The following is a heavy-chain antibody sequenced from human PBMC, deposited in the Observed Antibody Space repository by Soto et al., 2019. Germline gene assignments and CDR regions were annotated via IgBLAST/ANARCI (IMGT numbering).Heavy chain of an antibody. CDR1: GFTFSSYW. CDR3: ARASRNSGYDYRPLDY. D-gene: IGHD5-12*01. J-gene: IGHJ4*02. CDR2: IKQDGSEK. Sequence: GVSLRLSCAASGFTFSSYWMSWVRQAPGKGLEWVANIKQDGSEKYYVDSVKGRFTISRDNAKNSLYLQMNSLRAEDTAVYYCARASRNSGYDYRPLDYWGQGTLVTVSS. V-gene: IGHV3-7*01.